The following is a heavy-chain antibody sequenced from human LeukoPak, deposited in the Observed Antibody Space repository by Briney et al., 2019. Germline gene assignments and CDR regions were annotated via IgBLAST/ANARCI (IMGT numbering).Heavy chain of an antibody. CDR3: ARDGVGRYPALY. J-gene: IGHJ4*02. D-gene: IGHD1-26*01. CDR1: GFTFSRYW. V-gene: IGHV3-74*01. Sequence: PGGSLRLSCAASGFTFSRYWMHWVRQAPGKGLVWVSRIDSNGSSTTYADSVKGRFTISRDNVKNTLYLQMNSLRAEDTAVYYCARDGVGRYPALYCGEGTLVTVS. CDR2: IDSNGSST.